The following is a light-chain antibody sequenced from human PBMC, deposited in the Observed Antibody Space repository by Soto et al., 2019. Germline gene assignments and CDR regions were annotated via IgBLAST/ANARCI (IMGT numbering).Light chain of an antibody. Sequence: EIVLTQSPATLSLSPGERATLSCRASRSFASSYLAWYQHKPGQAPRLLIYAASTRATGIPARFSGSGSGTNFTLTISSLGPEDFAVYYCQQRSNWPPFTFGPGTKVDIK. CDR2: AAS. CDR1: RSFASSY. CDR3: QQRSNWPPFT. V-gene: IGKV3-11*01. J-gene: IGKJ3*01.